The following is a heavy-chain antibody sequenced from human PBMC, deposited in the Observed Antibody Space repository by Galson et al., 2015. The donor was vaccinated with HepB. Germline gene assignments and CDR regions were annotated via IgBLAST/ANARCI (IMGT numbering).Heavy chain of an antibody. CDR1: GFTFSSYA. V-gene: IGHV3-30*04. Sequence: SLRLSCAASGFTFSSYAMHWVRQAPGKGLEWVAVISYDGSNKYYADSVKGRFTISRDNSKNTLYLQMNSLRAEDTAVYYCARVLGDWGPFDYWGQGTLVTVSS. CDR3: ARVLGDWGPFDY. J-gene: IGHJ4*02. D-gene: IGHD7-27*01. CDR2: ISYDGSNK.